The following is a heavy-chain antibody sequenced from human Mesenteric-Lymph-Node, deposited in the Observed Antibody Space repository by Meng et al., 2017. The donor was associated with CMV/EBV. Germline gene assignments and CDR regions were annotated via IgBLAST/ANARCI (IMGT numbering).Heavy chain of an antibody. J-gene: IGHJ4*02. Sequence: GESLKISCAASGFTFSSYWMSWVRQAPGKGLEWVANIKQDGSEKYYVDSVKGRFTISRDNAKNSLYLQMNSLRAEDTAVYYCARARIAARPYFDYWGQGTLVTVSS. CDR3: ARARIAARPYFDY. D-gene: IGHD6-6*01. V-gene: IGHV3-7*01. CDR2: IKQDGSEK. CDR1: GFTFSSYW.